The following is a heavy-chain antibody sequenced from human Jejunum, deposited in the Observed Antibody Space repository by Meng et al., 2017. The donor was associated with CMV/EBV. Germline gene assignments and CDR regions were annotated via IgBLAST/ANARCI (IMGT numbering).Heavy chain of an antibody. CDR3: ATLPAAHDSFDI. J-gene: IGHJ3*02. Sequence: AAPGFASSRYYMSWVRQAPGKGLEWVANVNQDGSETHYVDSVRGRFSISRDNAKNSLYLQMNSLRADDTAVYYCATLPAAHDSFDIWGQGTMVTVSS. CDR2: VNQDGSET. V-gene: IGHV3-7*01. D-gene: IGHD2-2*01. CDR1: GFASSRYY.